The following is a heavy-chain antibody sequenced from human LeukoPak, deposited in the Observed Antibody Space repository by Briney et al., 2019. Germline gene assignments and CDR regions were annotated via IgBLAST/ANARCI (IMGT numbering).Heavy chain of an antibody. CDR1: GFTFSSYA. J-gene: IGHJ5*02. Sequence: PGGSLRLSCEASGFTFSSYAMSWVRQAPGKGLEWVSAISGSGGSTYYADSVKGRFTISRDNSKNTLYLQMNSLRAEDTAVYYCAKDPEYYYGSGSYSWFDPWGQGTLVTVSS. CDR2: ISGSGGST. D-gene: IGHD3-10*01. V-gene: IGHV3-23*01. CDR3: AKDPEYYYGSGSYSWFDP.